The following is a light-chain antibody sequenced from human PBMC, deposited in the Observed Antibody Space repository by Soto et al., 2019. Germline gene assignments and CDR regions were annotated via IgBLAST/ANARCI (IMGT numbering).Light chain of an antibody. Sequence: KQSPDTLSLSPGERATLSCRASQSFSSNYLAWYQQKPGQNPRLLIYGASSRATGIPARFSGSGSGTEFTLTISSLQSEDFAVYYCQQYNNWPPWTFGQGTKVDIK. V-gene: IGKV3-15*01. J-gene: IGKJ1*01. CDR2: GAS. CDR3: QQYNNWPPWT. CDR1: QSFSSN.